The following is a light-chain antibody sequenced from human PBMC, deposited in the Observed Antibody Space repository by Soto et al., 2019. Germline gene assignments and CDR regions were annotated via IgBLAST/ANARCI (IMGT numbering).Light chain of an antibody. CDR3: QKYNWPPFT. CDR1: QGISNY. V-gene: IGKV1-27*01. J-gene: IGKJ3*01. CDR2: ATS. Sequence: DIQMTQSPSSLAASVGDRVTISCRASQGISNYLAWYQQKPGKAPKLLIYATSTLQSGVSSRFTGSGSGTDFTLTIISLQPEDVATYYCQKYNWPPFTFGPGTKVDI.